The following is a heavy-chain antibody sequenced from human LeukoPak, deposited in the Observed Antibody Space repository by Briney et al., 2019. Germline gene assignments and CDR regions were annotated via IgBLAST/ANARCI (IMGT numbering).Heavy chain of an antibody. V-gene: IGHV3-15*01. D-gene: IGHD3-3*01. CDR3: TTQSWSGYYSYFDY. J-gene: IGHJ4*02. Sequence: PGGSLRLSCAASGFTFSGSAMHWVRQAPGKGLEWVGRIKSKTDGGTTDYAAPVKGRFTISRDDSKNTLYLQMNSLKTEDTAVYYCTTQSWSGYYSYFDYWGQGTLVTVSS. CDR2: IKSKTDGGTT. CDR1: GFTFSGSA.